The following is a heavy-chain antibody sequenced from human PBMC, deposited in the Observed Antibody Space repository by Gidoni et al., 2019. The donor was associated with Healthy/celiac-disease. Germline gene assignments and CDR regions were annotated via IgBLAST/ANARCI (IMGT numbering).Heavy chain of an antibody. CDR1: GGTFRGYA. CDR2: IIPIFGTA. CDR3: ASNLVPAAITHFDY. Sequence: QVQLVQSGAEVKKPGSSVKVSCKASGGTFRGYAISWVRQAPGQGLAWMAGIIPIFGTAKYAQKCQGRVTITADKSTSTAYMELSSLRSEDTAVYYCASNLVPAAITHFDYWGQGTLVTVSS. D-gene: IGHD2-2*01. J-gene: IGHJ4*02. V-gene: IGHV1-69*06.